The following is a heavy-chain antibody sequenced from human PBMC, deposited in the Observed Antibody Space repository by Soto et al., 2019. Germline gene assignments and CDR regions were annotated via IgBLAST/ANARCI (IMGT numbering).Heavy chain of an antibody. J-gene: IGHJ5*01. CDR2: TYKSATT. CDR3: ARGRYCLTGRCFPNWFDS. D-gene: IGHD2-15*01. V-gene: IGHV4-30-4*01. CDR1: GDSISTVDYF. Sequence: LSLTCSVSGDSISTVDYFWAWIRQPPGQALEYIGYTYKSATTYYNPSFESRVAISLDTSKSQFSLNVTSVTAADTAVYFCARGRYCLTGRCFPNWFDSWGQGTLVTVSS.